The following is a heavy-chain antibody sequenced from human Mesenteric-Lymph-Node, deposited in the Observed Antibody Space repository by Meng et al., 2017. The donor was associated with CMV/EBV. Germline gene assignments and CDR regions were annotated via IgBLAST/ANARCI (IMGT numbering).Heavy chain of an antibody. CDR1: GFTFSDYH. CDR3: AREDPSGYYDFDS. CDR2: ISSGSHAI. Sequence: GESLKISCAASGFTFSDYHMNWVRQAPGKGLEWVSYISSGSHAIYYTDSVKGRFTISRDNAKNSLYLQMNSLRAEDTAVYYCAREDPSGYYDFDSWGQGTLVTVSS. D-gene: IGHD3-22*01. V-gene: IGHV3-48*03. J-gene: IGHJ4*02.